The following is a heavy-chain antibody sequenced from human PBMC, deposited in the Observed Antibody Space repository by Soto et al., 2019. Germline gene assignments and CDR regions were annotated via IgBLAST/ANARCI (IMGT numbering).Heavy chain of an antibody. V-gene: IGHV4-34*01. J-gene: IGHJ4*02. CDR1: GGSFSGYY. CDR3: ARIIGGYSSSGSGRNKDY. CDR2: INHSGST. Sequence: SETLSLTCAFYGGSFSGYYWSWIRQPPGKGLEWIGEINHSGSTNYNPSLKSRVTISVDTSKNQFSLKLSSVTAADTAVYYCARIIGGYSSSGSGRNKDYWGQGTLVTVSS. D-gene: IGHD6-6*01.